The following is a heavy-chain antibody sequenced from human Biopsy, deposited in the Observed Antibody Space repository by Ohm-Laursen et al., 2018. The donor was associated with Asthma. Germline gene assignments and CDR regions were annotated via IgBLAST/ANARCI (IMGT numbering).Heavy chain of an antibody. D-gene: IGHD3-22*01. J-gene: IGHJ4*02. CDR2: ISWNSATI. Sequence: SLRLSCSASGFKFDDYTMHWVRQAPGKGLEWVSGISWNSATIGYADSVEGRFTISRDNAKNSVFLHMDSLRPEDTTFYYCAKVRSDWVITESFDYWGQGVLVTVSS. CDR1: GFKFDDYT. CDR3: AKVRSDWVITESFDY. V-gene: IGHV3-9*01.